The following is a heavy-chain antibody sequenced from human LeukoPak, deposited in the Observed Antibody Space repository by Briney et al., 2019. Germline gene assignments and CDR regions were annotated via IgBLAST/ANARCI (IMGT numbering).Heavy chain of an antibody. CDR2: ISAYNGNA. J-gene: IGHJ4*02. V-gene: IGHV1-18*01. D-gene: IGHD3-10*01. CDR1: GYTFTSYG. CDR3: ARDYYGSGSYYMPTYYFDY. Sequence: ASVKVSCKASGYTFTSYGISWVRQAPGQGLEWMGWISAYNGNANYAQKLQGRVTMTTDTSTSTAYMELRSLRSDDTAVYYCARDYYGSGSYYMPTYYFDYWGQGTLVTVSS.